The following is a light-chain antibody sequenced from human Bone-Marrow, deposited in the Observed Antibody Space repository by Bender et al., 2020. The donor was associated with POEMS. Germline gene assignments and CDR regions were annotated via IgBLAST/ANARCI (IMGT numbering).Light chain of an antibody. CDR1: SSNIGAHA. Sequence: QSVLTQPPSASGTPGQRVTISCSGGSSNIGAHAVNWYQHLPGTAPKLLIYSSHRRPSGVPARFSGSKSGNSASLAMSGLRSEDEATYYCAAWEDTLRSPVFGGGTRVTVL. J-gene: IGLJ2*01. CDR2: SSH. V-gene: IGLV1-44*01. CDR3: AAWEDTLRSPV.